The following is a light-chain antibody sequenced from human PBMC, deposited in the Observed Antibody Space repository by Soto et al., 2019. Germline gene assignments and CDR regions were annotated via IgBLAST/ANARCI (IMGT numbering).Light chain of an antibody. V-gene: IGKV3-15*01. CDR1: RSVRGN. J-gene: IGKJ1*01. CDR2: GAS. CDR3: QQYNYWPGT. Sequence: EIGMTQSPATLSVSPGERVTLSCKASRSVRGNLAWYQQKPGQAPRLLIYGASTRDTGVTDRFSGSGSGTDFTLTINSLQSEDFAVYYCQQYNYWPGTFGQGTKVEIK.